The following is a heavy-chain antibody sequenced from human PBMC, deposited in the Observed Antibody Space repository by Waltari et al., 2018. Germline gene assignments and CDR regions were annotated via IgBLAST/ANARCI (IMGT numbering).Heavy chain of an antibody. CDR1: GGSFSGFS. CDR3: ARANGGMAARKNKYNWFDP. V-gene: IGHV4-34*01. J-gene: IGHJ5*02. Sequence: QVQLQQWGAGLLKPSETLSLTCAVYGGSFSGFSCSWTRQPPGKGLEWIGEINHSGSTNYSPSLKSRVTLSVDTSKNQFSLKLSSVTAADTAVYFCARANGGMAARKNKYNWFDPWGQGTLVTVSS. D-gene: IGHD6-6*01. CDR2: INHSGST.